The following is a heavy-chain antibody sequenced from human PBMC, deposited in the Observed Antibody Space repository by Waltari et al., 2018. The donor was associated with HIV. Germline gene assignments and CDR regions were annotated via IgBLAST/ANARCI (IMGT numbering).Heavy chain of an antibody. CDR2: IYYSGST. D-gene: IGHD5-12*01. V-gene: IGHV4-39*01. Sequence: QLQLQESGPGLVKPSETLSLTCTVSGGSISSSSYYWGWIRQPPGKGLEWIGSIYYSGSTYYNPSLKSRVTISVDTSKNQFSLKLSSVTAADTAVYYCARLYSGYDNYYYGMDVWGQGTTVTVSS. CDR1: GGSISSSSYY. J-gene: IGHJ6*02. CDR3: ARLYSGYDNYYYGMDV.